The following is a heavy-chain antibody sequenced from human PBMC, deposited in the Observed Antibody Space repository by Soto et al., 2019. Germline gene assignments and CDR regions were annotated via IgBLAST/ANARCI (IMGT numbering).Heavy chain of an antibody. J-gene: IGHJ4*02. Sequence: QVQLVQSGAEVKKPGASVKVSCKASGYTFTSYDINWVRQATGQGLEWMGWMNHNRANTGYAQKFHGRVTMTRNTFKSTAYMELSSLRFEDTAVYYCAGEVGSRIDYWGQGTLVTVSS. CDR2: MNHNRANT. CDR3: AGEVGSRIDY. CDR1: GYTFTSYD. V-gene: IGHV1-8*01. D-gene: IGHD6-13*01.